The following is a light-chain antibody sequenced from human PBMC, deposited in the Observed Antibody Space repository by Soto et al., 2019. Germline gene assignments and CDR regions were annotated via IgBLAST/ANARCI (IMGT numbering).Light chain of an antibody. V-gene: IGKV3-11*01. CDR2: DAS. Sequence: EIVLTQSPATLSLSPGERATLSCRASQSVSSYLAWYQQKPGQAPRLFIYDASNRAPGIPARFSGSGSGTDFTLTISSLEPEDFAVYYCQQRSNWPRNTFGQGTKLEIK. CDR1: QSVSSY. CDR3: QQRSNWPRNT. J-gene: IGKJ2*01.